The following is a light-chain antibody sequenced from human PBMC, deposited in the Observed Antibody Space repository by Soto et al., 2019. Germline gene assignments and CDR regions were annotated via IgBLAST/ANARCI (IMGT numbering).Light chain of an antibody. CDR2: AAS. J-gene: IGKJ2*01. V-gene: IGKV1-6*02. Sequence: AIQMTQSPSSLSASVGDRVTITCRASLGIRNDLGWYQQKPGKAPNLLIYAASSLQSGVPSRFSGSGSGTDFTLTISSLQPEDFATYYCLQDYIYPYTFGQGTKLEIK. CDR1: LGIRND. CDR3: LQDYIYPYT.